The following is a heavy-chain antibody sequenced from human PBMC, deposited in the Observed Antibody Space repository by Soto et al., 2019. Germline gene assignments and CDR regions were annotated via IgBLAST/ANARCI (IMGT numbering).Heavy chain of an antibody. CDR2: TYSGETT. V-gene: IGHV3-53*01. Sequence: GGSRRLSCAASGFNVNSDYMSWIRQTPGKGLEWGAPTYSGETTYYADSARGRYTISSDKSKNTLYFQLSSLRIEDTAVYYCTRDGRGLGRLSLFEDWGQGVLVTVSS. CDR3: TRDGRGLGRLSLFED. J-gene: IGHJ4*02. CDR1: GFNVNSDY. D-gene: IGHD2-21*02.